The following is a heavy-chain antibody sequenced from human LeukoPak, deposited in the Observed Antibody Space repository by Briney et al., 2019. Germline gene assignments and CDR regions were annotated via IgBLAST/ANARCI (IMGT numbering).Heavy chain of an antibody. J-gene: IGHJ4*02. CDR2: INSDGSRT. V-gene: IGHV3-74*01. CDR1: GFTFSSYW. Sequence: GGSLRLSCAASGFTFSSYWMHWVCQAPGKGLVWVSRINSDGSRTNYADSVKGRVTISRDNAKNTLFLQMNSLRAEDTAVYYCARDLFVDSSGYPDYWGQGTLVTVSS. CDR3: ARDLFVDSSGYPDY. D-gene: IGHD3-22*01.